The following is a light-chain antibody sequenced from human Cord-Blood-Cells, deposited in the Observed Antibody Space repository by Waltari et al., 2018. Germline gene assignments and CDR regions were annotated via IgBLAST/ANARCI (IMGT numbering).Light chain of an antibody. Sequence: IVLTQSPDTLSLSPGDRATLSCRASQSVSSSYLDRYQQKTGQAPRLLIQGASSRATGIPDRFSGSDSGTDFTLTISRLEPEDFAVYYCQQYGSSPPTFVQGTRVEIK. V-gene: IGKV3-20*01. CDR1: QSVSSSY. J-gene: IGKJ1*01. CDR3: QQYGSSPPT. CDR2: GAS.